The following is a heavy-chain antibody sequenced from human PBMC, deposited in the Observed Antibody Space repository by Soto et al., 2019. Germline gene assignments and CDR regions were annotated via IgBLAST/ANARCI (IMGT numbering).Heavy chain of an antibody. Sequence: PGVLLRHSCTAAGVKISNYAMSWVRQAPGKGLEWVSTISGSGASTYYAESVKGRFTISRDNSKNTLYLQMNSLRAEDTAVYYCAKDHDFWSAIDYWGQGTLVTVSS. CDR3: AKDHDFWSAIDY. CDR1: GVKISNYA. J-gene: IGHJ4*02. V-gene: IGHV3-23*01. D-gene: IGHD3-3*01. CDR2: ISGSGAST.